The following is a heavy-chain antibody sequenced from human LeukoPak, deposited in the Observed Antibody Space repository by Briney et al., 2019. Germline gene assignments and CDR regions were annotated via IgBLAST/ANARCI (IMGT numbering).Heavy chain of an antibody. V-gene: IGHV4-59*08. CDR1: GDSISSYY. CDR3: ARQRDEPGYIYGYPYFDY. CDR2: VYFSGST. J-gene: IGHJ4*02. D-gene: IGHD5-18*01. Sequence: SETLSLTCTVSGDSISSYYWTWIRQPPGKGLEWIGYVYFSGSTHYNPSLKSRVIISVDTSKNQFSLKLSSVTAADTAVYYCARQRDEPGYIYGYPYFDYWGQGTLVTVSS.